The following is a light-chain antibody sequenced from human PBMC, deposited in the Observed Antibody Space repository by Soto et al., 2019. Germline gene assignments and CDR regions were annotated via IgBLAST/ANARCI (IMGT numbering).Light chain of an antibody. J-gene: IGLJ2*01. Sequence: QSVLTQPPSVSAAPGQKVTLSCSGSSSNIGNNYVSWYQQLPGTAPKLLIYENNKRPSGIPDRFAGSKSGTSATLGITGLQTGGEADYYCGTWDSSLSAVVFGGGTKLTVL. V-gene: IGLV1-51*02. CDR3: GTWDSSLSAVV. CDR2: ENN. CDR1: SSNIGNNY.